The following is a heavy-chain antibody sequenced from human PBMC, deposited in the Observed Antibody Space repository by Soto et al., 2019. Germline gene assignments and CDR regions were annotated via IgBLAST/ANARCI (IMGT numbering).Heavy chain of an antibody. V-gene: IGHV4-31*03. CDR3: ARERRGYSYGHFDY. D-gene: IGHD5-18*01. Sequence: QVQLQESGPGLVKPSQTLSLTCTVSGGSISSGGYYWSWIRQHPGKGLEWIGYIYYSGSTYYNPSPKGRVTISVDTSKNQCSLKLSSVTAADTAVYYCARERRGYSYGHFDYWGQGTLVTVSS. J-gene: IGHJ4*02. CDR1: GGSISSGGYY. CDR2: IYYSGST.